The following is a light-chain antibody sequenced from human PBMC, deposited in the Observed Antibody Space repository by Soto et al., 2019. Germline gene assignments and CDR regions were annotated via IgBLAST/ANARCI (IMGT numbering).Light chain of an antibody. Sequence: EIVLTQSPGTLYLSPGERATLSCRASQSVYSSHLTWYRQKPGQVPRLLIYYASSRATGIPDRFSGSGSGTDLTLTISRLEPEDCAVYYCQQYHRAPFTFGTGTKVDIK. CDR3: QQYHRAPFT. V-gene: IGKV3-20*01. J-gene: IGKJ3*01. CDR2: YAS. CDR1: QSVYSSH.